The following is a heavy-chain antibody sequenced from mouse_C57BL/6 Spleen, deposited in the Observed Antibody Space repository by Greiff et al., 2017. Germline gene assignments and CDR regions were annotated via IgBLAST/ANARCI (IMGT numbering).Heavy chain of an antibody. CDR1: GYTFTSYW. Sequence: QVQLQQPGAELVRPGSSVKLSCKASGYTFTSYWMHWVKQRPIQGLEWIGNIDPSDSETHYNQKFKDKATLTVDKSSSTAYMQLSSLTSEDSAVDYCARWYYGSSYAMDYWGQGTSVTVSS. D-gene: IGHD1-1*01. V-gene: IGHV1-52*01. CDR2: IDPSDSET. CDR3: ARWYYGSSYAMDY. J-gene: IGHJ4*01.